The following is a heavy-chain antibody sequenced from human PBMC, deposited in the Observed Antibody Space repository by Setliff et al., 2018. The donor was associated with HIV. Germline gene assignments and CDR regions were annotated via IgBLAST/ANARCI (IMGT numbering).Heavy chain of an antibody. CDR3: TTLHGERPGVDYFDY. V-gene: IGHV3-15*01. CDR1: GFTFSNAW. J-gene: IGHJ4*02. Sequence: PGGSLRLSCAASGFTFSNAWMSWVRQAPGKGLEWVGRIKSKTDGGTTDYAAPVKGRFTISRDNSKNTLYLQMNSLRGEDKAIYHCTTLHGERPGVDYFDYWGQGTLVTVSS. CDR2: IKSKTDGGTT. D-gene: IGHD1-26*01.